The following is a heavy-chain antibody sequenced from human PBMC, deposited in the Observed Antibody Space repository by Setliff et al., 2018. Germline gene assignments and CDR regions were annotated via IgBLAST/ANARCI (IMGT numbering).Heavy chain of an antibody. D-gene: IGHD6-6*01. J-gene: IGHJ3*02. CDR2: ISAYNGNT. Sequence: ASVKVSCKASGYTFTSYGISWVRQAPGQGLEWMGWISAYNGNTNYAQKLQGRVTMTTXXSTSTAYMEXRXXXSXXTAVYYCVRDFPPLYSSSFSDAFDIWGQGTMVTVSS. CDR3: VRDFPPLYSSSFSDAFDI. V-gene: IGHV1-18*01. CDR1: GYTFTSYG.